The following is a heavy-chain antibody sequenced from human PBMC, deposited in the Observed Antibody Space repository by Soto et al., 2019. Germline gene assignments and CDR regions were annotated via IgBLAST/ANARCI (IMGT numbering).Heavy chain of an antibody. J-gene: IGHJ4*02. CDR3: AKDISLRGWVYLVVEY. CDR1: GFTFDVYA. V-gene: IGHV3-9*01. Sequence: EVQLVESGGGWVQPGRSLRLSCAASGFTFDVYAMHWVRQAPGKGLEWVSGINYNSGSVGYADSVKGRFTISSDNAKNSLHLQMNRLRAEDTAVYYCAKDISLRGWVYLVVEYWGQGTLVTVSP. D-gene: IGHD6-13*01. CDR2: INYNSGSV.